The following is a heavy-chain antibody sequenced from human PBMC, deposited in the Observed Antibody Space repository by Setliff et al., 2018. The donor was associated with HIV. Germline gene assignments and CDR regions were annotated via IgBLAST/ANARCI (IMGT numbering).Heavy chain of an antibody. J-gene: IGHJ4*02. CDR2: ISSSSSYT. V-gene: IGHV3-21*01. CDR3: ARDRYSGGSTDY. D-gene: IGHD1-26*01. Sequence: GESLKISCAASGFTFSSYSMNWVRQAPGKGLEWVSYISSSSSYTHYADSVKGRFTISRDNVKNSLYLQMNSLRAEDTAVYYCARDRYSGGSTDYWGQGTLVTVSS. CDR1: GFTFSSYS.